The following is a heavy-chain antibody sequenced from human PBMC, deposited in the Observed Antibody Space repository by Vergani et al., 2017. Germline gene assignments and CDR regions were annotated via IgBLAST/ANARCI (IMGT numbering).Heavy chain of an antibody. CDR3: ARSIVVVPAAMADAFDI. Sequence: QVQLQESGPGLVKPSQTLSLTCTVSGGSISSGGYYWSWIRQHPGKGLEWIGYIYYSGSTYYNPSLKSLVTISVDTSKNQFSLKLSSVTAADTAGYYCARSIVVVPAAMADAFDIWGQGTMVTVSS. D-gene: IGHD2-2*01. V-gene: IGHV4-31*01. CDR2: IYYSGST. J-gene: IGHJ3*02. CDR1: GGSISSGGYY.